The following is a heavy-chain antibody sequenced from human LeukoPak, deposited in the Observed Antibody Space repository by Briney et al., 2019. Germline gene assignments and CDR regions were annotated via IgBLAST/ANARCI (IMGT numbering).Heavy chain of an antibody. V-gene: IGHV3-23*01. Sequence: GGSLRLSCAASGFTFSSYAMSWVRQAPGKGLEWVSAISGSGGSTYYADSVKGRFTISRDNSKNTLYLQMNSLRAEDTAVYYCARVDTGYPIGYWGQGTLVTVSS. CDR2: ISGSGGST. D-gene: IGHD5-18*01. CDR1: GFTFSSYA. J-gene: IGHJ4*02. CDR3: ARVDTGYPIGY.